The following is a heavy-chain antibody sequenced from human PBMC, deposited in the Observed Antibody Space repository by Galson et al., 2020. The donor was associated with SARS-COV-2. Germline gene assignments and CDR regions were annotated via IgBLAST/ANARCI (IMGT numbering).Heavy chain of an antibody. J-gene: IGHJ4*02. Sequence: GSLRLSCAASGFTFSSYAMHWVRQAPGKGLEWVAVISYDGSNKYYADSVKGRFTISRDNSKNTLYLQMNSLRAEDTAVYYCARPYSGSYHAYFDYWGQGTLVTVSS. V-gene: IGHV3-30*04. CDR3: ARPYSGSYHAYFDY. D-gene: IGHD1-26*01. CDR1: GFTFSSYA. CDR2: ISYDGSNK.